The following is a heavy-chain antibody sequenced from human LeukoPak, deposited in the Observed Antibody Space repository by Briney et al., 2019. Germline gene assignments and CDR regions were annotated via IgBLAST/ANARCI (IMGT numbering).Heavy chain of an antibody. J-gene: IGHJ4*02. CDR2: IYHSGST. V-gene: IGHV4-38-2*02. Sequence: SETLSLTCTVSGYSISSGYYWGWIRQPPGKGLEWIGSIYHSGSTYYNPSLKSRVTISVDTSKNQFSLKLSSVTAADTAVYYCAAEIGYCSSTSCDKRTDYWGQGTLVTVSS. CDR1: GYSISSGYY. D-gene: IGHD2-2*02. CDR3: AAEIGYCSSTSCDKRTDY.